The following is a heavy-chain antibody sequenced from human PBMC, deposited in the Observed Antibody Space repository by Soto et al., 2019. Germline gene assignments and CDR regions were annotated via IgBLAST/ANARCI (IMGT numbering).Heavy chain of an antibody. D-gene: IGHD5-18*01. CDR3: ARPVIQLWPHYYYGMDV. CDR1: GGSISSGDYY. V-gene: IGHV4-30-4*01. Sequence: PSETLSLTCTVSGGSISSGDYYWSWIRQPPGKGLEWIGYIYYSGSTYHNPSLKSRVTISVDTSKNQFSLKLSSVTAADTAMYYCARPVIQLWPHYYYGMDVWGEDTTVTVSS. J-gene: IGHJ6*02. CDR2: IYYSGST.